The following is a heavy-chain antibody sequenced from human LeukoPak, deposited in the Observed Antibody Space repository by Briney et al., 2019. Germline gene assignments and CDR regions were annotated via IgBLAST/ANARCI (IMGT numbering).Heavy chain of an antibody. Sequence: GALILSCSASGFPFSDYAIHWVRQSPGKGLEWVALISYDAANKFYADSVKGRFTISRDNSKNTLYLHINSLSPEDTAVYYCARDQYDYVWGSYRYPGYWGQGTLVTVSS. CDR3: ARDQYDYVWGSYRYPGY. V-gene: IGHV3-30*04. J-gene: IGHJ4*02. CDR1: GFPFSDYA. CDR2: ISYDAANK. D-gene: IGHD3-16*02.